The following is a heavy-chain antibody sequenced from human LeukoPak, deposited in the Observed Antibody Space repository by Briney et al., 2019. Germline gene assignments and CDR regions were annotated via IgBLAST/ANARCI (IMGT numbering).Heavy chain of an antibody. CDR1: GFTFSDYY. CDR3: AKHGSMAATGENWFDP. CDR2: IYYSGST. J-gene: IGHJ5*02. Sequence: LRLSCATSGFTFSDYYFSWIRQPPGKGLEWIGSIYYSGSTYYNPSLKSRVTISVDTSKNQFSLKVSSVTAADTAVYYCAKHGSMAATGENWFDPWGQGTLVTVSS. D-gene: IGHD6-13*01. V-gene: IGHV4-38-2*01.